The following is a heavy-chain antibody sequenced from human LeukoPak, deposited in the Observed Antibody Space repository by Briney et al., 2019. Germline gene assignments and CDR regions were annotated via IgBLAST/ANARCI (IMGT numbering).Heavy chain of an antibody. J-gene: IGHJ4*02. CDR2: IAVRSDGGTT. CDR1: GFTFSYAW. CDR3: ASLVGFSLYY. Sequence: GGSLRLSCAASGFTFSYAWMTWVRQGPGKGLEWVGHIAVRSDGGTTDYAAPAKGRFTISRDDSKSTLYLQMDSLQTEDTALYYCASLVGFSLYYWGQGTLVTVSS. V-gene: IGHV3-15*04. D-gene: IGHD1-26*01.